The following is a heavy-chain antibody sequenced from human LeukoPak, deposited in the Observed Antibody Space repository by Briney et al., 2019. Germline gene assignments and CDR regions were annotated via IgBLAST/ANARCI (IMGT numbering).Heavy chain of an antibody. Sequence: SETLSLTCTVSGGSISSSSYYWGWIRQPPGKELEWIGSSYYSGSTYYNPSLKSRVTISVDTYKNQFSLKLSSVTAADTAVYYCARQVLMVYAMNNWFDPWGQGTLVTVSS. CDR2: SYYSGST. V-gene: IGHV4-39*01. D-gene: IGHD2-8*01. J-gene: IGHJ5*02. CDR1: GGSISSSSYY. CDR3: ARQVLMVYAMNNWFDP.